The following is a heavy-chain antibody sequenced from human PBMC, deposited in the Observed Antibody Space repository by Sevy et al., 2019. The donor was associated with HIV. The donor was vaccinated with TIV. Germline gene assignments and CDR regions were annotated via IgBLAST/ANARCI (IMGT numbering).Heavy chain of an antibody. Sequence: ASMKVSCKASGYTFTSYGISWVRQAPGQGLEWMGWISAYNGNTNYAQKLQGRVTMTTDTSTSTAYMELRSLRSDDTAVDYCAGDPSLMITFGGVFVEDAFDIWGQGTMVTVSS. CDR2: ISAYNGNT. V-gene: IGHV1-18*01. CDR1: GYTFTSYG. CDR3: AGDPSLMITFGGVFVEDAFDI. D-gene: IGHD3-16*02. J-gene: IGHJ3*02.